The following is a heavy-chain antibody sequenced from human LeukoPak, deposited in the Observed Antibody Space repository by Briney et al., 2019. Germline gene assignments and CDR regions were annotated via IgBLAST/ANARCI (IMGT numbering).Heavy chain of an antibody. CDR3: ARVAGSIDY. V-gene: IGHV1-8*03. Sequence: EGSVNVSCKASGYTFTTYDMNWVRQATGQGLEWMGWMNPTSGYTGFAQKFQGRVTFTRATSISTAYMELSSLRSEDTAVYYCARVAGSIDYWGQGTLVTVSS. CDR1: GYTFTTYD. CDR2: MNPTSGYT. D-gene: IGHD6-19*01. J-gene: IGHJ4*02.